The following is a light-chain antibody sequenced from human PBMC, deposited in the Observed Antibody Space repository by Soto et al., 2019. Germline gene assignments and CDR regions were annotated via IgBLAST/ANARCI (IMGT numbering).Light chain of an antibody. CDR2: DVR. Sequence: QSALTQPASVSGSPGQSITISCTGTSSDVGGYNFVSGYQQHPGKAPKFIIYDVRNRPSGVSNRFSGSRSGNTASLTISGLQAEDEADYYCSSYTSSSTVIFGGGTKLTVL. CDR3: SSYTSSSTVI. J-gene: IGLJ2*01. V-gene: IGLV2-14*03. CDR1: SSDVGGYNF.